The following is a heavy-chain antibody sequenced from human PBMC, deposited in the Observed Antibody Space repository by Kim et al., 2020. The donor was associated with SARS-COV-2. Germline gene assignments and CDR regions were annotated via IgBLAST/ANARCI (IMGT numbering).Heavy chain of an antibody. D-gene: IGHD6-13*01. Sequence: RFTISRDNSKNTLYLQMNSLRAEDTAVYYCAKDRVYSSSWYYYYYGMDVWGQGTTVTVSS. J-gene: IGHJ6*02. CDR3: AKDRVYSSSWYYYYYGMDV. V-gene: IGHV3-30*02.